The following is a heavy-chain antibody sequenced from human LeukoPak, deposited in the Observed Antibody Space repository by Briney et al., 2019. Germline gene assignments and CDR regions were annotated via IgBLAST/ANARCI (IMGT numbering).Heavy chain of an antibody. CDR3: AQASYGSGNCGPILD. CDR1: GFTFSSYA. J-gene: IGHJ4*02. V-gene: IGHV3-23*01. Sequence: GGSLRLSCAASGFTFSSYAMSWVRQAPGKGLEWVSAISGSGGSTYYADSVKGRFTISRDNSKNTLYLQMNSLRAEDTAVYYCAQASYGSGNCGPILDWGQGTLVTVSS. CDR2: ISGSGGST. D-gene: IGHD3-10*01.